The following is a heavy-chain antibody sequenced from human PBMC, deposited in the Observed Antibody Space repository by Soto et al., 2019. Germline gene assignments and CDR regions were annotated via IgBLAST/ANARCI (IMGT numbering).Heavy chain of an antibody. CDR3: AKVEKERSSWYYLPFDC. CDR1: GFTFSSYA. CDR2: IRHSGGST. J-gene: IGHJ4*02. V-gene: IGHV3-23*01. Sequence: EVQLLESGGGLVQPGGSLRLSCAASGFTFSSYAMSWVRQAPGKGLEWVSGIRHSGGSTYYADSVKGRFTISRDNSKNTLYLQMNSLRGEDTAVYYCAKVEKERSSWYYLPFDCWGQGTLVTVSS. D-gene: IGHD6-13*01.